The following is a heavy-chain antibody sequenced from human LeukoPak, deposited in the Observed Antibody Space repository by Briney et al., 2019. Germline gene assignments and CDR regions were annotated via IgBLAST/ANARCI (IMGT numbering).Heavy chain of an antibody. V-gene: IGHV4-59*08. D-gene: IGHD4/OR15-4a*01. Sequence: SETLSLTCTVSGGSISSYYWNWIRQPPGKGLEWIGNIYYSGSTNYNPSLKSRVTISVDTSKNQFSLKVSSVTAADTAVYYCARYDYGANFDLWGQGTLVIVSS. CDR2: IYYSGST. CDR1: GGSISSYY. CDR3: ARYDYGANFDL. J-gene: IGHJ4*02.